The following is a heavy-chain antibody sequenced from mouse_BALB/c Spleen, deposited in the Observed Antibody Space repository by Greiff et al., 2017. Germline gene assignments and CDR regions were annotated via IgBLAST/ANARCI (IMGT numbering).Heavy chain of an antibody. D-gene: IGHD2-4*01. Sequence: EVKLMESGGGLVQPGGSLRLSCATSGFTFTDYYMSWVRQPPGKALEWLGFIRNKANGYTTEYSASVKGRFTISRDNSQSILYLQMNTLRAEDSATYYCARAHDYDEGSFAYWGQGTLVTVSA. J-gene: IGHJ3*01. CDR1: GFTFTDYY. CDR2: IRNKANGYTT. CDR3: ARAHDYDEGSFAY. V-gene: IGHV7-3*02.